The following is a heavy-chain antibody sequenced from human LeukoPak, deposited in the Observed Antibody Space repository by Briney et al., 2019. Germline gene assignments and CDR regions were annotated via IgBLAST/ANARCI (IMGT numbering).Heavy chain of an antibody. CDR3: ARGLRERGPFDY. CDR2: INHSGST. D-gene: IGHD5-12*01. V-gene: IGHV4-34*01. J-gene: IGHJ4*02. Sequence: SETLSLTCAVYGGSFSGYYWSWIRQPPGKGLEWIGEINHSGSTNYNPSLKSRVTISVGTSKNQFSLKLSSVTAADTAVYYCARGLRERGPFDYWGQGTLVTVSS. CDR1: GGSFSGYY.